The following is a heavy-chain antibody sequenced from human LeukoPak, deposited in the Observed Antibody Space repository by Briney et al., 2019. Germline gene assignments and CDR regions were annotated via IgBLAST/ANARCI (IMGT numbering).Heavy chain of an antibody. Sequence: PSETLSLTCTVSGGSISGYYWNWIRQPAGKGLEWIGRIYTSGSTNYNPSLKSRVTMSVDMSKNQFSLKLSSVTAADTAMYYCSRGTDAYKGGNYWGQGTLVTVSS. CDR3: SRGTDAYKGGNY. V-gene: IGHV4-4*07. J-gene: IGHJ4*02. D-gene: IGHD5-24*01. CDR2: IYTSGST. CDR1: GGSISGYY.